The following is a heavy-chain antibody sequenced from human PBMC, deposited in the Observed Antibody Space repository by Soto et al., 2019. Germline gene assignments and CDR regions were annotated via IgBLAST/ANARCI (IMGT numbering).Heavy chain of an antibody. Sequence: HPGGSLRLSCAASGFTFSSYAMSWVRQAPGKGLEWVSAISGSGGSTYYADSVKGRFTISRDNSKNTLYLQMNSLRAEDTAVYYCAKTRPDHFTVIAVDAFYIWAQRTVVPVS. V-gene: IGHV3-23*01. D-gene: IGHD6-19*01. CDR2: ISGSGGST. CDR1: GFTFSSYA. CDR3: AKTRPDHFTVIAVDAFYI. J-gene: IGHJ3*02.